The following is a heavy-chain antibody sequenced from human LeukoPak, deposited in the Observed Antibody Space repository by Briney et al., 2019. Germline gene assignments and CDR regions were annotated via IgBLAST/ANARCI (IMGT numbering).Heavy chain of an antibody. D-gene: IGHD6-19*01. CDR2: IIPIFGTA. V-gene: IGHV1-69*13. CDR3: ARAKTRGIAVAGNPFHY. Sequence: ASVKVSCKASGGTFSSYAISWVRQAPGQGLEWMGGIIPIFGTANYAQKFQGRVTITADESTSTAYMELSSLRSEDTAVYYCARAKTRGIAVAGNPFHYWGQGTLVTVSS. J-gene: IGHJ4*02. CDR1: GGTFSSYA.